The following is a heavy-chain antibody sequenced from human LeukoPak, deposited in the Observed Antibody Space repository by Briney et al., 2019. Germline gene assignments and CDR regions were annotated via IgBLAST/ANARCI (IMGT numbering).Heavy chain of an antibody. Sequence: GESLTISCEDSGYDFGNYWIGWVRQMPGEGLEWMGIIYHRDSDIRYSPSLPGQVTISADTSINTASLHWRTLRASDTAMYYSAIQIDDGDPEDCFNVWGQGKMVTASS. V-gene: IGHV5-51*01. CDR2: IYHRDSDI. CDR1: GYDFGNYW. CDR3: AIQIDDGDPEDCFNV. D-gene: IGHD4/OR15-4a*01. J-gene: IGHJ3*01.